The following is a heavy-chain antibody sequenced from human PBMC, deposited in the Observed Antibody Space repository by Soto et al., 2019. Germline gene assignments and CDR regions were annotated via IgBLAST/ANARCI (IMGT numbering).Heavy chain of an antibody. V-gene: IGHV3-74*01. Sequence: VRLSCAASGFTFSSYWMHWVRQAPGKGLVWVSRINSDGSSTSYADSVKGRFTISRDNAKNTLYLQMNSLRAEDTAVYYCARDRRSIAARDYYYGMDVWGQGTTVTVSS. CDR1: GFTFSSYW. CDR2: INSDGSST. D-gene: IGHD6-6*01. CDR3: ARDRRSIAARDYYYGMDV. J-gene: IGHJ6*02.